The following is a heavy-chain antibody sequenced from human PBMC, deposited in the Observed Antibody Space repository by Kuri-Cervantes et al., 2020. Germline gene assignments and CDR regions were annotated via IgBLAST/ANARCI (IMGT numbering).Heavy chain of an antibody. CDR2: IYYSGST. Sequence: SETLSLTFTVSGGSISSSSYYWGWIRQPPGKGLEWIGGIYYSGSTYYNPSLKSRVTISVDTSKNQFSLKLSSVTAADTAVYYCARHEARFVMDVWGQGTTVTVSS. J-gene: IGHJ6*02. CDR3: ARHEARFVMDV. CDR1: GGSISSSSYY. D-gene: IGHD3-3*01. V-gene: IGHV4-39*01.